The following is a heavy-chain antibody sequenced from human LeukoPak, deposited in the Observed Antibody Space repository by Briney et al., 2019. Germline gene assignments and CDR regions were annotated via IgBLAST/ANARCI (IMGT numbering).Heavy chain of an antibody. CDR1: GFTLSSYS. D-gene: IGHD1-1*01. V-gene: IGHV3-21*01. CDR2: ISSSSSYI. Sequence: GGSLRLSCAAYGFTLSSYSMNWVRQAPGKGLAWVSSISSSSSYIYYADSVKGRFTISRDNAKNSLYLQMNSLRAEDTAVYYCARDHRDDRYYYYGLDVWGQGTTVTVSS. J-gene: IGHJ6*02. CDR3: ARDHRDDRYYYYGLDV.